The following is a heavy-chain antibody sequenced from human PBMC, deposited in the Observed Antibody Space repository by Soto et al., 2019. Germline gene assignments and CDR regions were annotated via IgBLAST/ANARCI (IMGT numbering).Heavy chain of an antibody. CDR1: GGSVNTARYY. D-gene: IGHD3-22*01. Sequence: PSETRSRSWTVSGGSVNTARYYWIWIRQPPGKVLEWIGYIYYSGSTNYNPSLKSRVSISLDTSKNQFSLNLSSVTAADTAVYFCARDHHSFYDTSGYYPYFDYWGQGTLVTVSS. J-gene: IGHJ4*02. CDR2: IYYSGST. CDR3: ARDHHSFYDTSGYYPYFDY. V-gene: IGHV4-61*01.